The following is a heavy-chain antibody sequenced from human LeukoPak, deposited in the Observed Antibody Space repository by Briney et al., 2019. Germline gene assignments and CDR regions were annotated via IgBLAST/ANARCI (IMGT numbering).Heavy chain of an antibody. V-gene: IGHV1-46*01. CDR3: ARDRSPEGYYDSSHWDYYHGMDV. J-gene: IGHJ6*02. CDR1: GYTFTSYY. Sequence: GASVKVSCKASGYTFTSYYMHWVRQAPGQGLEWMGIINPSGGSTSYAQKFQGRVTMTRDTSTSTVYMELSSLRSEDTAVYYCARDRSPEGYYDSSHWDYYHGMDVWGQGTTVTVSS. CDR2: INPSGGST. D-gene: IGHD3-22*01.